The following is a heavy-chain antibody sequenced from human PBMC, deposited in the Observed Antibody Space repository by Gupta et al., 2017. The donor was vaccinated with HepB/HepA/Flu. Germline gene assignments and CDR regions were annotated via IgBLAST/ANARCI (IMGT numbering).Heavy chain of an antibody. J-gene: IGHJ6*03. CDR1: GGSISSYY. CDR2: IYTSGST. CDR3: ARDSFLLVPAAPMDV. V-gene: IGHV4-4*07. D-gene: IGHD2-2*01. Sequence: QVQLQESGPGLVKPSETLSLTCTVSGGSISSYYWSWIRQPAGKGLEWIGRIYTSGSTNYNPSLKSRVTMSVDTSKNQFSLKLSSVTAADTAVYYCARDSFLLVPAAPMDVWGKGTTVTVSS.